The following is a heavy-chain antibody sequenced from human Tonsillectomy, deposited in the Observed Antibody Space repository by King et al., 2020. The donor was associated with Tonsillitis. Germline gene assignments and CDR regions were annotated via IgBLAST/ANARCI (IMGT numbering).Heavy chain of an antibody. CDR3: ARGDGEAYNPGARLIWFDP. CDR2: INHSGST. D-gene: IGHD5-24*01. J-gene: IGHJ5*02. V-gene: IGHV4-34*01. CDR1: SGSFIGYY. Sequence: VQLQQWGAGLLKPSETLSLSCAVYSGSFIGYYWSWIRQSPGKGLEWIGEINHSGSTNYNPSLQTRVTISVDTPKNQFSLRLNSVTAAAPAIYYCARGDGEAYNPGARLIWFDPWGQGTLVTVSS.